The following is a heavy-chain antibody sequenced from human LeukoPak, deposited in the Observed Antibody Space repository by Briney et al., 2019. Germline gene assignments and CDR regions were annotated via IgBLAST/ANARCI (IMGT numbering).Heavy chain of an antibody. CDR2: LRDDGSNK. V-gene: IGHV3-30*02. D-gene: IGHD3-3*01. J-gene: IGHJ4*02. Sequence: AGGSLRLSCAASGFSLSVNGMYWVRQAPGKGLEWVAFLRDDGSNKYYADSVKGRFTISRDISRNTLNLQMNSLRAEDTALYYCAKAYDFWSGYLDYWGQGTLVTVSS. CDR1: GFSLSVNG. CDR3: AKAYDFWSGYLDY.